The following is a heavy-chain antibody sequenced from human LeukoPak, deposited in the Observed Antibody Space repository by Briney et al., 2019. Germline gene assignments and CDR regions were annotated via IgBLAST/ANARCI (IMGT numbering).Heavy chain of an antibody. V-gene: IGHV4-38-2*01. Sequence: SETLSFTCAVSGYSISSGYYWGWIRQPPGKGLEWIGSIYHSGSTYYNPSLKSRVTISVDTSKNQFSLKLSSVTAADTAVYYCARATSSGWPNFDYWGQGTLVTVSS. D-gene: IGHD6-19*01. J-gene: IGHJ4*02. CDR1: GYSISSGYY. CDR3: ARATSSGWPNFDY. CDR2: IYHSGST.